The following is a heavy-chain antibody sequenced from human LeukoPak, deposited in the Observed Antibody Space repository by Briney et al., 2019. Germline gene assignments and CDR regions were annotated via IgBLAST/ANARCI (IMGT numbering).Heavy chain of an antibody. J-gene: IGHJ4*02. D-gene: IGHD3-22*01. CDR3: ARGRAYYYDSSGYSYFDY. CDR2: INHSGST. V-gene: IGHV4-34*01. Sequence: SETLSLTCAVYGGSFSGYYWSWIRQPPGKGLEWIGEINHSGSTNYNPSLKSRVTISVDTSKNQFSLKLSSVTAADTAVCYCARGRAYYYDSSGYSYFDYWGQGNLVNVS. CDR1: GGSFSGYY.